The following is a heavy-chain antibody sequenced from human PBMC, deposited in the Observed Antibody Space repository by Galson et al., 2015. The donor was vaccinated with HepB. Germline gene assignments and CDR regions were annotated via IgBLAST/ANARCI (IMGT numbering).Heavy chain of an antibody. CDR2: IHPRDSYT. CDR1: GYTFTSYW. J-gene: IGHJ4*02. D-gene: IGHD4-17*01. CDR3: ARQRDYASPRIDY. Sequence: QSGAEVKKPGESLRISCKGSGYTFTSYWISWVRQMPGKGLEWMGRIHPRDSYTNYSPSFQGHVTISADESISTAYLQWSSLKASDTAMYYCARQRDYASPRIDYWGQGILVTVSS. V-gene: IGHV5-10-1*01.